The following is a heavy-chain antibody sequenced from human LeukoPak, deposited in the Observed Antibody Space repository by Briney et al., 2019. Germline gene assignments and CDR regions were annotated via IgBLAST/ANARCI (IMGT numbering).Heavy chain of an antibody. D-gene: IGHD3-10*01. Sequence: PSETLSLTCTVSGGSISSYYWSWIRQPPGKGLEWIGYIYYSGSTNYNPSLKSRVTISVDTSKNQFSLKLSSVTAADTAVYYCARVYGGFGELFDYYFDYWGRGTLVTVSS. V-gene: IGHV4-59*01. CDR1: GGSISSYY. CDR2: IYYSGST. J-gene: IGHJ4*02. CDR3: ARVYGGFGELFDYYFDY.